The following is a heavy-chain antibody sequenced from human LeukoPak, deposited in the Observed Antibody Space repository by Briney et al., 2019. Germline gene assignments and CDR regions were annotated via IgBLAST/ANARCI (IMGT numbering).Heavy chain of an antibody. V-gene: IGHV3-30*02. D-gene: IGHD4-17*01. CDR1: GFTFSRSG. J-gene: IGHJ4*02. CDR3: AKRATYYGDYDY. Sequence: GGSLRLSCIASGFTFSRSGMHWVRQAPGKGLEWVTFIQYDGNNKYYADSVKGRFTISRDNSKNTLYLQMNSLRTEDTAVYYSAKRATYYGDYDYWGQGTLVTVSS. CDR2: IQYDGNNK.